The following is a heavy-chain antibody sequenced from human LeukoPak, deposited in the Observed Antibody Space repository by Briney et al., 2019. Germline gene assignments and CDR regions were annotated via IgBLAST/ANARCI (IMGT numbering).Heavy chain of an antibody. CDR2: ISAHNGNT. CDR1: GYTFNSYG. CDR3: ARDLPVTTRIYSSGWY. V-gene: IGHV1-18*01. D-gene: IGHD6-19*01. Sequence: GASVKVSCKASGYTFNSYGVTWVRQAPGQGLEWMGWISAHNGNTNYPQNFQGRVTMTTDTFTSTAYMELRSLRSDDTAVYYCARDLPVTTRIYSSGWYWGQGTLVTVSS. J-gene: IGHJ4*02.